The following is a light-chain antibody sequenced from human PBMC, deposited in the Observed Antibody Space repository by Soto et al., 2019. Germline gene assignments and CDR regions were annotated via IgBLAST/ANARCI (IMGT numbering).Light chain of an antibody. CDR3: QSYDSSLFWV. V-gene: IGLV1-40*01. Sequence: QSVLTQPPSVSGAPGQRVTISCTGSSSNIGAGYDVHWYQQLPGTAPKLLIYGNSNRPSGVPDRFSGSKSGTSASLAITGLQAEDEADYYCQSYDSSLFWVFGGWTKLTVL. CDR2: GNS. J-gene: IGLJ3*02. CDR1: SSNIGAGYD.